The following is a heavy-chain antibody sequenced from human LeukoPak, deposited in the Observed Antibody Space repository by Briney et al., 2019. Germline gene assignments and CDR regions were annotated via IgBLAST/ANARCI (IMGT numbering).Heavy chain of an antibody. CDR1: GFTFSSYA. J-gene: IGHJ1*01. D-gene: IGHD6-13*01. CDR3: ARIDGGRAAF. V-gene: IGHV3-23*01. Sequence: GGSLRLSCAASGFTFSSYAMSWVRQAPGKGLEWVSVISGSGGSTYYADSVKGRFTISRDNSKNTLYVQMNSLRAEDTALYYCARIDGGRAAFWGQGTLVTVSS. CDR2: ISGSGGST.